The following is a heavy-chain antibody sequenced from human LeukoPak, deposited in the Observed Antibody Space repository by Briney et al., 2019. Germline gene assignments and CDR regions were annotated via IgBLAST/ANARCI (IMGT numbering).Heavy chain of an antibody. CDR3: AKSLVGTLRGFDP. Sequence: PGGSLRLSCAASGFTFSSYAMSWVRQAPGKGLGWISTVSGNGGSTYYADSVKGRFTISRDNSKNTLYLQMNSLRAEDTAVYYCAKSLVGTLRGFDPWGEGILVTVSS. V-gene: IGHV3-23*01. D-gene: IGHD1-1*01. CDR2: VSGNGGST. J-gene: IGHJ5*02. CDR1: GFTFSSYA.